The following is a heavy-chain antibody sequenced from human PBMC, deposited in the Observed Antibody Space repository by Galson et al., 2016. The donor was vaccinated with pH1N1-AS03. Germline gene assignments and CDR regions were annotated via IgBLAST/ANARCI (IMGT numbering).Heavy chain of an antibody. CDR2: IYHSGTT. CDR1: GDSISSTNW. V-gene: IGHV4-4*02. D-gene: IGHD1-14*01. J-gene: IGHJ1*01. Sequence: ETLSLTCAVSGDSISSTNWWTWVRQSPGKGLEWIGEIYHSGTTNYNPSLKSRVTISVDKSKNQFSLKVNSVTAADTAMYYCARDGPGIVRANAHWGQGTLVTVSS. CDR3: ARDGPGIVRANAH.